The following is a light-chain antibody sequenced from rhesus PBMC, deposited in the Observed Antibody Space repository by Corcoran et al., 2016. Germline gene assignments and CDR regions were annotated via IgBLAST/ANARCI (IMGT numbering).Light chain of an antibody. Sequence: DIQMTQSPSSLSASVGDIVTVTCQASQTLSSWLAWYQQRPGKAPKPLIYKASSLESGVPSRVSGSGAGTDFTLTISRLQPEDFATYYCKQYNNAPMYSFGQGTKVEIK. V-gene: IGKV1-16*01. CDR3: KQYNNAPMYS. CDR1: QTLSSW. CDR2: KAS. J-gene: IGKJ2*01.